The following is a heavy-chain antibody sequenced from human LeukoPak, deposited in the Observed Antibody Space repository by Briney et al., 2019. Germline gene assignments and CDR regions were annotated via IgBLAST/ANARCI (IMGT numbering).Heavy chain of an antibody. CDR1: GFTFSTNW. CDR2: ISSSGSTI. Sequence: GGSLRLSCAASGFTFSTNWMTWVRQAPGKGLEWVSYISSSGSTIYYADSVKGRFTISRDNAKNSLYLQMNSLRAEDTAVYYCVRYYTRQSWYFDLWGRGTLVTVSS. D-gene: IGHD3-10*01. V-gene: IGHV3-48*03. J-gene: IGHJ2*01. CDR3: VRYYTRQSWYFDL.